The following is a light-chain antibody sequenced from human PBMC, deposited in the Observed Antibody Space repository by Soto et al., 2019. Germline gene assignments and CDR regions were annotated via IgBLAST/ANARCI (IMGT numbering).Light chain of an antibody. CDR3: QHHKYWVS. CDR2: SAS. Sequence: IVMTQSPATLSVSPGERATLSCRASQSVATNLAGYQQKPGQAPRLLIHSASTRATGVPARFSGSGSWTEFTRLISMVESDDFAVYYCQHHKYWVSFGKGTNLAI. CDR1: QSVATN. J-gene: IGKJ2*01. V-gene: IGKV3-15*01.